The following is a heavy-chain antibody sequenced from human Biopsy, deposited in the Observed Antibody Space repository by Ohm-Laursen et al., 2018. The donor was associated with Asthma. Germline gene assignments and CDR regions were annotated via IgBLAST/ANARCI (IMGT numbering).Heavy chain of an antibody. CDR3: ARCQVGYSSGWSLLLKKIYYSGMDV. Sequence: GSSVKVSCKAPGGTFSNFAISWVRQAPGQGLEWLGGIKTVFGTTNYPQKFQGRVTITPDESTSTAYIEVSSLRSEDTAIYYCARCQVGYSSGWSLLLKKIYYSGMDVWGQGTAVTVSS. D-gene: IGHD6-19*01. V-gene: IGHV1-69*01. CDR1: GGTFSNFA. J-gene: IGHJ6*02. CDR2: IKTVFGTT.